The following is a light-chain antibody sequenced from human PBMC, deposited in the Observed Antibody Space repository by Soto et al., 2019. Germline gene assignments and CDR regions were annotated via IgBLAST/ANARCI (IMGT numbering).Light chain of an antibody. CDR3: QQYDCSPQT. Sequence: EIVLTQSPGTLSLSPGERATLSCRASQSVSSNYLAWYQQKPGQAPRLLIYAASSRATGIPDRFSGSASGTDFSLTISRLEPEDFAVYYCQQYDCSPQTFGQGTKVEIK. CDR2: AAS. CDR1: QSVSSNY. V-gene: IGKV3-20*01. J-gene: IGKJ1*01.